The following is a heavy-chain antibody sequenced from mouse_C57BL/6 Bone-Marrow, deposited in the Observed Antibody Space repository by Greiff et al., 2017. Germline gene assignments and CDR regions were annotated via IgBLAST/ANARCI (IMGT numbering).Heavy chain of an antibody. CDR1: GYTFISYG. CDR3: ATHDGYYWFAY. Sequence: QVQLQQSGAELARPGASVKLSCKASGYTFISYGISWVKQRTGQGLEWIGEIYPRSGNTYYNEKFKGKATLTADKSSSTAYMELRSLTSEDSAVYFCATHDGYYWFAYWGQGTLVTVSA. V-gene: IGHV1-81*01. CDR2: IYPRSGNT. D-gene: IGHD2-3*01. J-gene: IGHJ3*01.